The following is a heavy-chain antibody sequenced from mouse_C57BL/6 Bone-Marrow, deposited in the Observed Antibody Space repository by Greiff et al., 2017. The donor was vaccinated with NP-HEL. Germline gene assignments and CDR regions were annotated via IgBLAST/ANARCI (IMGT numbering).Heavy chain of an antibody. V-gene: IGHV1-55*01. J-gene: IGHJ2*01. CDR3: ASRDYYGSSD. CDR2: IYPGSGST. Sequence: QVQLQQSGAELVKPGASVKMSCKASGYTFTSYWITWVKQRPGQGLEWIGDIYPGSGSTNYHEKFKSKATLTVDTSSSTAYMQLSSLTSEDSAVYYCASRDYYGSSDWGQGTTLTVSS. CDR1: GYTFTSYW. D-gene: IGHD1-1*01.